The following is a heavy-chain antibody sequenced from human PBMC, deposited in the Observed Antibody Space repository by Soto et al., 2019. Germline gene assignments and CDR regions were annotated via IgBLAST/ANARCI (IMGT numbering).Heavy chain of an antibody. V-gene: IGHV3-30*18. D-gene: IGHD6-19*01. CDR3: AKDMAAVAGPIDS. J-gene: IGHJ4*02. Sequence: QVQLVESGGGVVQPGRSLRLSCAASGFTFSSYGMHRVRQAPGKGLEWVAVILYDGSFKYYADSVKGRFTISRDNSKNTLYLQMNSQRAEDTAVYYCAKDMAAVAGPIDSWGQGTLVTVSS. CDR1: GFTFSSYG. CDR2: ILYDGSFK.